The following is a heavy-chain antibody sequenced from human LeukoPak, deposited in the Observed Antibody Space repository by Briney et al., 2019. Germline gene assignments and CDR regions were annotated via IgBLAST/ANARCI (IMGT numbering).Heavy chain of an antibody. CDR3: ARAHRAVSNAFDI. V-gene: IGHV1-69*06. CDR2: IIPIFGTA. D-gene: IGHD1-14*01. CDR1: GGTFSSYA. Sequence: SVKVSCKASGGTFSSYAISWVRQAPGQGLEWMGGIIPIFGTANYAQKFQGRVTITADKSTSTAYMELSSLRSEDTAVYYCARAHRAVSNAFDIWGQGTMVTVSS. J-gene: IGHJ3*02.